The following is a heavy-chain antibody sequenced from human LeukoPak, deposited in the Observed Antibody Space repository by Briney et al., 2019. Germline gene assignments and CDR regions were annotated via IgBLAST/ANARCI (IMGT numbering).Heavy chain of an antibody. CDR1: GFTFSGSA. D-gene: IGHD2/OR15-2a*01. Sequence: GGSLRLSCEASGFTFSGSAMHWVRQASGKGLEWVGRIRSTTDTAYAASVKGRFTISRDDSKNTAYLQMNSLKAEDTAVYYCTRLRHSNTDYYYYYGMDVWGQGTTVTVSS. CDR3: TRLRHSNTDYYYYYGMDV. CDR2: IRSTTDT. V-gene: IGHV3-73*01. J-gene: IGHJ6*02.